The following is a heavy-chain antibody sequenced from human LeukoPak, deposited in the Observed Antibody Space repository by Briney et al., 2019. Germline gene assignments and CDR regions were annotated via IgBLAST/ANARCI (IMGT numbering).Heavy chain of an antibody. Sequence: SETLSLTCTVSGGSISSYYWSWIRQPAGKGLEWIGRIYTSGSTNYNPSLKSRVTMSVDTSKNQFSLKLSSVTAADTAVYYCARERSTYGDSYGQLDYWGQGTLVTVSS. D-gene: IGHD5-18*01. CDR3: ARERSTYGDSYGQLDY. CDR2: IYTSGST. CDR1: GGSISSYY. V-gene: IGHV4-4*07. J-gene: IGHJ4*02.